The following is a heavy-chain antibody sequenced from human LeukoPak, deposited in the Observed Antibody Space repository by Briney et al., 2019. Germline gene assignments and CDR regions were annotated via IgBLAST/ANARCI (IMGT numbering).Heavy chain of an antibody. J-gene: IGHJ4*02. CDR1: GFTFSSYS. V-gene: IGHV3-21*01. CDR2: ISSSSSYI. D-gene: IGHD2-15*01. CDR3: ASDCSGGSCGLFDY. Sequence: PGGSLRLSCAASGFTFSSYSMNWVRQAPGKGLEWVSSISSSSSYIYYADSVKGRFTISRYNAKNSLYLQMNSLRAEDMAVYYCASDCSGGSCGLFDYWGQGTLVTVSS.